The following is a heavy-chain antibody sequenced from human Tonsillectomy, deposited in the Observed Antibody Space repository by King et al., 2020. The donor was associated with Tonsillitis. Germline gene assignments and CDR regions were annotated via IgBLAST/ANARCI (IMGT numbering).Heavy chain of an antibody. V-gene: IGHV3-48*04. Sequence: VQLVESGGGLVQPGGSLRLSCEASGFTFSTYSMNWVRQAPGKGLEWVSYISSSSSTIYYADSVKGRFTIARDNAKNSLYLQMNSLGAEDTAVYFCARDIYGDPSYPYNYYYGMDVWGQGTAVTVSS. D-gene: IGHD4-17*01. CDR3: ARDIYGDPSYPYNYYYGMDV. J-gene: IGHJ6*02. CDR2: ISSSSSTI. CDR1: GFTFSTYS.